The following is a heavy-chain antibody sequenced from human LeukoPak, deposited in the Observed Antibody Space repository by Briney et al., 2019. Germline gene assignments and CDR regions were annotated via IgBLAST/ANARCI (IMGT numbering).Heavy chain of an antibody. V-gene: IGHV4-59*12. CDR3: SRENGAFSPFGY. Sequence: SETLSLTCTVSGGSISSYYWSWVRQPPGKGLEWIAYIYDSGSTNYNPSLKSRVTISVDTSKNQFSLNLTSVTAADTAVYYCSRENGAFSPFGYWGQGTLVTVLS. CDR1: GGSISSYY. J-gene: IGHJ4*02. D-gene: IGHD2-8*01. CDR2: IYDSGST.